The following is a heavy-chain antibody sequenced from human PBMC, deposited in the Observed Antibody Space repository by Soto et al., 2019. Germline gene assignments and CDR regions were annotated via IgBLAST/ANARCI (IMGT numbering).Heavy chain of an antibody. V-gene: IGHV3-30-3*01. J-gene: IGHJ4*02. CDR3: ARDITSGGSRSDY. Sequence: QVQLVESGGGVVQPGRSLRLSCAASGFTFNNFAMHRVRQAPGKGLEWVALISSFGGNQYYADSVKGRFTISRDNSKNTLYLQMNTLRVEDTAVYYCARDITSGGSRSDYWGQGTLVTVSS. CDR2: ISSFGGNQ. D-gene: IGHD3-16*01. CDR1: GFTFNNFA.